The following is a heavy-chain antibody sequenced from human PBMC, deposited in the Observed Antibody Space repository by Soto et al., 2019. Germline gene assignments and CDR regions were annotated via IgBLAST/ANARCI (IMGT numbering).Heavy chain of an antibody. CDR1: WFIFSDYY. V-gene: IGHV3-11*06. J-gene: IGHJ6*02. Sequence: GVLRLSCAGSWFIFSDYYMSWFRQAPGKGLEWVSYISGTDPYMKYADAVRGRFTISRDNAKNSVYLQMNSLRDDDTAVYYCARGSSVRGMTVGGHGNTV. D-gene: IGHD6-13*01. CDR3: ARGSSVRGMTV. CDR2: ISGTDPYM.